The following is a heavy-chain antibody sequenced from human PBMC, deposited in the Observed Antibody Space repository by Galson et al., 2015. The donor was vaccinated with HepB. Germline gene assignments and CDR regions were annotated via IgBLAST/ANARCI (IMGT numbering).Heavy chain of an antibody. CDR2: IWYDGSNK. D-gene: IGHD6-19*01. CDR3: ARDFLPAVARTAGY. V-gene: IGHV3-33*08. CDR1: GFTFSSYG. Sequence: SLRLSCAASGFTFSSYGMHWVRQAPGKGLEWVAVIWYDGSNKYYAHSVKGRFTISRDNSKNTLSLQMNSLRAEDTAVYYCARDFLPAVARTAGYWGQGTLVTVSS. J-gene: IGHJ4*02.